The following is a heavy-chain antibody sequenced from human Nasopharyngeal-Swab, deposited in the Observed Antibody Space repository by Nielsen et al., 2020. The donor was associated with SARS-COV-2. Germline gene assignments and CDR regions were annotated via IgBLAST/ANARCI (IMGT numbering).Heavy chain of an antibody. V-gene: IGHV1-8*01. Sequence: ASVKVSCKASGYTFITYDINWVRQAPGQGLEWMGWMNPNSGNTGYAQKLQGRVTMTRNTSISTAYMELSSLISDDTAVYYCARSYSSGWLRGNWFDPWGQGTLVTVYS. CDR2: MNPNSGNT. CDR3: ARSYSSGWLRGNWFDP. CDR1: GYTFITYD. D-gene: IGHD6-19*01. J-gene: IGHJ5*02.